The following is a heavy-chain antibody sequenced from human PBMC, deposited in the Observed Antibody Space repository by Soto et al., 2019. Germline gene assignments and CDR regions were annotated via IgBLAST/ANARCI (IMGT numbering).Heavy chain of an antibody. Sequence: SETLSLTCAVYGGSFSGYYWSWIRQPPGKGLEWIGEINHSGSTNYNPSLKSRVTISVDTSKNQFSLKLSSVTAADTAVYYCARRRSHLFLPYYYGMDVWGQGTTVTVSS. V-gene: IGHV4-34*01. CDR3: ARRRSHLFLPYYYGMDV. CDR1: GGSFSGYY. J-gene: IGHJ6*02. D-gene: IGHD2-21*01. CDR2: INHSGST.